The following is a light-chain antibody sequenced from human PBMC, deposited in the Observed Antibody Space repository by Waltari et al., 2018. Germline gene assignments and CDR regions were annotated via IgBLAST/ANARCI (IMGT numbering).Light chain of an antibody. V-gene: IGKV3-11*01. J-gene: IGKJ4*01. Sequence: EILLAQSPATLSLSPGERATLSCRASQSVNTYLAWYQQKPGQAPRLLIYDASNRATGIPARFSGSGSGTDFTLTISSLEPEDFAVYFCQQRSNWPRTFGGGTKVEIK. CDR3: QQRSNWPRT. CDR2: DAS. CDR1: QSVNTY.